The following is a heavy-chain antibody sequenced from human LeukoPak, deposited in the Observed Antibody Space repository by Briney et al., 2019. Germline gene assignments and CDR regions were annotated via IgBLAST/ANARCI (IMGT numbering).Heavy chain of an antibody. CDR2: INNVGSHI. CDR1: GFTFSSSA. V-gene: IGHV3-21*01. Sequence: PGGSLRLSCAASGFTFSSSAMNWVREAPGKGLEWVSYINNVGSHIYYADSVKGRFTISRDNAKNSLYLQMNSLRAEDTAVYYCARDPTQWLRYCYFDYWGQGTLVTVSS. J-gene: IGHJ4*02. D-gene: IGHD5-12*01. CDR3: ARDPTQWLRYCYFDY.